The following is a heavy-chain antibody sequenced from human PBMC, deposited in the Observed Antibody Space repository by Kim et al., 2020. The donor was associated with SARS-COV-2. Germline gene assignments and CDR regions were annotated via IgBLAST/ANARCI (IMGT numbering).Heavy chain of an antibody. CDR2: INTNTGNP. CDR1: GYSFTSYA. J-gene: IGHJ4*02. V-gene: IGHV7-4-1*01. CDR3: ARDSCDGDCYPSTPFDY. Sequence: ASVKVSCKASGYSFTSYAMSWVRQAPGQGLEWMGWINTNTGNPTYVQGFTGRFVFSLDTSVSTAYLQIGSLKAEDTAVYYCARDSCDGDCYPSTPFDYWGQGTLVTVSS. D-gene: IGHD2-21*02.